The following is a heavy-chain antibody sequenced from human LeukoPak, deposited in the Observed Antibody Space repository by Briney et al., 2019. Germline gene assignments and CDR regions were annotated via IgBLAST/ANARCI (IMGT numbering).Heavy chain of an antibody. D-gene: IGHD1-26*01. CDR1: GGSISTYY. V-gene: IGHV4-59*08. J-gene: IGHJ4*02. CDR3: ARGARSSTRWELHYYFDY. CDR2: IYYSGST. Sequence: SETLSLTCTVSGGSISTYYWSWIRQPPGKGLEWIGYIYYSGSTNYNPSFKSRVTMSVDTSKNQFSLKLSSVTAADTAVYYCARGARSSTRWELHYYFDYWGQGTLVTVSS.